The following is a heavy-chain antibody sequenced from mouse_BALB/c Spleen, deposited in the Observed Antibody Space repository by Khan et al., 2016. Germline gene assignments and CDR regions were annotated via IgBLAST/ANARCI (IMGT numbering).Heavy chain of an antibody. J-gene: IGHJ4*01. CDR1: GYRFTNYG. CDR2: INTYTGEP. Sequence: QIQLVQSGPELKKPGETVKISCKASGYRFTNYGMNWVKQAPGKGLKWMGWINTYTGEPTYANDFKGRFAFSLETSASTAYLQINTLKNDDSATYLCARTSLVWYQCTMGYWGQGTSVTVSS. D-gene: IGHD2-10*02. CDR3: ARTSLVWYQCTMGY. V-gene: IGHV9-3-1*01.